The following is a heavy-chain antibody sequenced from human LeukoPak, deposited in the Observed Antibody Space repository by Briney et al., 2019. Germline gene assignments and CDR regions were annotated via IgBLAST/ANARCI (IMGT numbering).Heavy chain of an antibody. CDR3: ARDGYCSGTSCYRAFDY. CDR1: GFTFSSYE. V-gene: IGHV3-48*03. J-gene: IGHJ4*02. Sequence: GGSLRLSCAGSGFTFSSYEMNWVRQAPGKGLEWVSYISSSGSTIYYADSVKGRFTISRDNAKNSLYLQMNSLRAEDTAVYYCARDGYCSGTSCYRAFDYWGQGTLVTVSS. CDR2: ISSSGSTI. D-gene: IGHD2-2*03.